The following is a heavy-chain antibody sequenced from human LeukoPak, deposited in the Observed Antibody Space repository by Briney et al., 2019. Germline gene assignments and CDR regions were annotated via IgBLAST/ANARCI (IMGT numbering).Heavy chain of an antibody. J-gene: IGHJ4*02. CDR1: GFTFSNAW. CDR3: TTDYGDESAINDY. V-gene: IGHV3-15*01. CDR2: IKSKTDGGTT. Sequence: GGSPRLSCAASGFTFSNAWMSWVRQAPGKGLEWVGRIKSKTDGGTTDYAAPVKGSFTISRDDSKNTLYLQMNSLKTEDTAVYYCTTDYGDESAINDYWGQGTLVTVSS. D-gene: IGHD4-17*01.